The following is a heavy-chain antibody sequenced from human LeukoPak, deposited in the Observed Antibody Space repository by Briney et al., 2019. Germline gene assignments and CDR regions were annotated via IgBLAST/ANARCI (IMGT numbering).Heavy chain of an antibody. CDR3: ASPPIDSSGYYDHYGMDV. CDR1: GYSFTSYW. D-gene: IGHD3-22*01. CDR2: IYPGDSDT. Sequence: GESLKISCKGSGYSFTSYWIGWVRQMPGKGLEWMGIIYPGDSDTRYSPSFQGQVTISADKSISTAYLQWSSLKASDTAMYYCASPPIDSSGYYDHYGMDVWGQGTTVTVSS. V-gene: IGHV5-51*01. J-gene: IGHJ6*02.